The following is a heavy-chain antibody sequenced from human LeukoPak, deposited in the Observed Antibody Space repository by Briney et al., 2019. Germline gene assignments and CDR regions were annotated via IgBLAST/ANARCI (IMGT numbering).Heavy chain of an antibody. V-gene: IGHV3-48*01. D-gene: IGHD1-26*01. Sequence: GGSLRLSCAVSGFTFSSYSMNWVRQAPGKGLEWISYISSGSRTVYYGDSVKGRFTVSRDNAKNSLYLQMRGLRAEDTAVYYCARESISGHRDFDYWGKGTLVTVSS. CDR3: ARESISGHRDFDY. CDR1: GFTFSSYS. J-gene: IGHJ4*02. CDR2: ISSGSRTV.